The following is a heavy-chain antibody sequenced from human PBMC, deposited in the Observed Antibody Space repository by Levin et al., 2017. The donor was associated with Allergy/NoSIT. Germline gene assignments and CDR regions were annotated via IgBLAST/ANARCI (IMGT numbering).Heavy chain of an antibody. D-gene: IGHD6-19*01. CDR2: INSDGSST. CDR3: ARGIEEYSSGANYMDV. V-gene: IGHV3-74*01. CDR1: GFTFSSYW. J-gene: IGHJ6*03. Sequence: GGSLRLSCAASGFTFSSYWMHWVRQAPGKGLVWVSRINSDGSSTSYADSVKGRFTISRDNAKNTLYLQMNSLRAEDTAVYYCARGIEEYSSGANYMDVWGKGTTVTVSS.